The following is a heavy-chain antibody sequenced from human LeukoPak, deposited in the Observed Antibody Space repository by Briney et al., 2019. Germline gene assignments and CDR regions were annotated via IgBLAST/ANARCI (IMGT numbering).Heavy chain of an antibody. CDR3: ARAITYYDFWSGYYIPDYYYMDV. D-gene: IGHD3-3*01. CDR2: IRYDGSNK. Sequence: PGGSLRLSCAASRFTFSSYGMHWVRQAPGKGLEWVSFIRYDGSNKYYADSVKGRFTISRDNSKNTLYLQMNSLRAEDTAVYYCARAITYYDFWSGYYIPDYYYMDVWGKGTTVTVSS. J-gene: IGHJ6*03. CDR1: RFTFSSYG. V-gene: IGHV3-30*02.